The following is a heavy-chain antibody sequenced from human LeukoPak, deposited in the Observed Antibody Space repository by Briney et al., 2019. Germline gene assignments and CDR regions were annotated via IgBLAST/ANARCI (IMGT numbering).Heavy chain of an antibody. CDR3: ARDVGGAYSFGIFNY. CDR2: ISSGSTYI. V-gene: IGHV3-21*01. J-gene: IGHJ4*02. Sequence: GGSLRLSCAASGFTFSSYSMNWVRQAPGKGLEWVSSISSGSTYIYYADSLKGRFTISRDNAKNSLYLQMNSLRAEDTAVYYCARDVGGAYSFGIFNYWGQGTLVTVSS. D-gene: IGHD5-18*01. CDR1: GFTFSSYS.